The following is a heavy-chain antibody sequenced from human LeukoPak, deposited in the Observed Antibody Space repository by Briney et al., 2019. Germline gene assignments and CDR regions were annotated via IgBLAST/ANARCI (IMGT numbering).Heavy chain of an antibody. V-gene: IGHV3-21*01. CDR3: ARGLIAAAGKIDDY. CDR1: GFTFSSYS. CDR2: ISSSSSYI. Sequence: GGSLRLSCAASGFTFSSYSMNWVRQAPGKGLEWVSSISSSSSYIYYADSVKGRFTISRDNAKNSLYLQMNSLRAEGTAVYYCARGLIAAAGKIDDYWGQGTLVTVSS. D-gene: IGHD6-13*01. J-gene: IGHJ4*02.